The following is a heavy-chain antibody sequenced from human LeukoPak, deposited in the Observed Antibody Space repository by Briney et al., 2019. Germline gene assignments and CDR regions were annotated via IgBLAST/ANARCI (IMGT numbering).Heavy chain of an antibody. CDR3: ARELLIAVADYNWFDP. J-gene: IGHJ5*02. D-gene: IGHD6-19*01. V-gene: IGHV3-30-3*01. CDR1: GFTFSSYA. Sequence: QTGGSLRLSCAASGFTFSSYAMHWVRQAPGKGLEWVAVISYDGSNKYYADSVKGRFTISRDNSKNTLYLQMNSLRAEDTAVYYCARELLIAVADYNWFDPWGQGTLVTVSS. CDR2: ISYDGSNK.